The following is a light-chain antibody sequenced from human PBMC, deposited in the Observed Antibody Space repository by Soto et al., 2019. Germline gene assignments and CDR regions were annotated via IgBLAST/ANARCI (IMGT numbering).Light chain of an antibody. CDR3: QQSYSTPSGYM. V-gene: IGKV1-39*01. CDR2: AAS. Sequence: DIQMTQSPSSLSASVGDRVTITCRASQSISSYLNWYQQKPGKAPKLLIYAASSLQSGVPSRFSGSGSGTDFTLNISSLQPEDFATYYCQQSYSTPSGYMFGQGTKLEIK. J-gene: IGKJ2*01. CDR1: QSISSY.